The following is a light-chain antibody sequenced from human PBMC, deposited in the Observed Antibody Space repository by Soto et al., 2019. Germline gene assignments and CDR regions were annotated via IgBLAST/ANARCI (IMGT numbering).Light chain of an antibody. Sequence: ETVVTQSPAILSVSPGERAALSCTASQSVSSNLAWYQQKPGQAPRLLIYGASTRATGIPARFSGSGSGTEFTLTITRLEPEDSAVYFCQQYTGPPTTFGQGTRLEIK. CDR2: GAS. CDR1: QSVSSN. CDR3: QQYTGPPTT. V-gene: IGKV3-15*01. J-gene: IGKJ5*01.